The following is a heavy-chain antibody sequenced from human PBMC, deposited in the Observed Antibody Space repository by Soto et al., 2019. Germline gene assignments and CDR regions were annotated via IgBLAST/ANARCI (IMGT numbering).Heavy chain of an antibody. CDR2: INHSGST. CDR3: ARVVSGYSYGFYYYMDV. V-gene: IGHV4-34*01. J-gene: IGHJ6*03. Sequence: QVQLQQWGAGLLKPSETLSLTCAVYGGSFSGYYWNWIRQPPGKGLEWIGEINHSGSTNNNPSLKRRVTISVDTSKNQFSLKLTSVTASDTAVYYCARVVSGYSYGFYYYMDVWGKGTTVTVSS. D-gene: IGHD5-18*01. CDR1: GGSFSGYY.